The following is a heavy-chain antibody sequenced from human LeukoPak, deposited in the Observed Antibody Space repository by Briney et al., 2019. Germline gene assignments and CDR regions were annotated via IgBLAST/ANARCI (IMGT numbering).Heavy chain of an antibody. CDR3: ARVENDYGDSRRAYYYGMDV. V-gene: IGHV1-18*01. D-gene: IGHD4-17*01. CDR2: ISAYNGNT. Sequence: GASVKVSCKASGYTFTRYGINWVRQAPGQGLEWMGWISAYNGNTNYAQKIQGRVTMTTDTSTSTAYMELRSLRSDDTAVYYCARVENDYGDSRRAYYYGMDVWGQGTTVTASS. J-gene: IGHJ6*02. CDR1: GYTFTRYG.